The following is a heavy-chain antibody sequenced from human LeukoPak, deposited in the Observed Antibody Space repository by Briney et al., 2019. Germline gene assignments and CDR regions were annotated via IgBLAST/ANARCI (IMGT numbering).Heavy chain of an antibody. V-gene: IGHV1-18*01. CDR1: GYTFTSYG. Sequence: GASVRVSCKASGYTFTSYGISWVRQAPGQGLEWMGWISAYNGNINYAQKLQGRVTMTTDTSTSTAYMELRSLRSDDTAVYYCARDYDILTGYYTVPPDYWGQGTLVTVSS. CDR3: ARDYDILTGYYTVPPDY. D-gene: IGHD3-9*01. CDR2: ISAYNGNI. J-gene: IGHJ4*02.